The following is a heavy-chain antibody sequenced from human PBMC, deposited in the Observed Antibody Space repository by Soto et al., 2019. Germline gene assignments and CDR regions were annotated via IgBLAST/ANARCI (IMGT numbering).Heavy chain of an antibody. CDR2: IYYSGST. CDR1: GGSISSSSYY. Sequence: PSETLSLTCTVSGGSISSSSYYWGWIRQPPGKGLEWIGSIYYSGSTYYNPSLKSRVTISVDTSKNQFSLKLSSVTAADTAVYYCARHQMKFDTWGQGTLVTVSS. CDR3: ARHQMKFDT. J-gene: IGHJ5*02. V-gene: IGHV4-39*01.